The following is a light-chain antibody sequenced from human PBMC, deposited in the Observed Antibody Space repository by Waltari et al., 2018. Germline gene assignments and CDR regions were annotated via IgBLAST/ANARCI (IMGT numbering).Light chain of an antibody. Sequence: QLILTQSPSASASLGASVKLTCPLRSGHSSHVIAYLHQQPEKGPRFLMKVNSDGSHRKGDEIPDRFSGSSSGAERYLSISSLQSEDEADYFCQTGGHGTWVFGGGTKLTVL. CDR3: QTGGHGTWV. V-gene: IGLV4-69*01. J-gene: IGLJ3*02. CDR1: SGHSSHV. CDR2: VNSDGSH.